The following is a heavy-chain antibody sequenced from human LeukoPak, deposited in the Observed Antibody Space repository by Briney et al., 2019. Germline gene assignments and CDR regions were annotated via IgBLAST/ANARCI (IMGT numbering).Heavy chain of an antibody. Sequence: PGRSLSLSCSPSGYNFKSYGMYSPRQAPGKGLEWVAVIPYDGSNKYYADSVKGRFTIPRDNSKNTLYLQMNSLRAEDTAVYYCAKILANSVPADYCGQGTLVTVSS. V-gene: IGHV3-30*18. CDR3: AKILANSVPADY. CDR1: GYNFKSYG. D-gene: IGHD5-24*01. CDR2: IPYDGSNK. J-gene: IGHJ4*02.